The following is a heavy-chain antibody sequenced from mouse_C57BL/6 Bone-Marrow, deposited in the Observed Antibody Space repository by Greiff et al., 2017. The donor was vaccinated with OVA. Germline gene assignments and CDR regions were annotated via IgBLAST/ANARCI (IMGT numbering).Heavy chain of an antibody. V-gene: IGHV1-77*01. J-gene: IGHJ1*03. CDR2: IGPGSGRT. Sequence: QVQLQQSGAELVKPGASVKISCKASGYTFTDYYINWVKQRPGQGLEWIGKIGPGSGRTYYNEKFKGKATLTADKSSSTAYMQLSSLTSEDSAVYFCAQITTVVATNWYFDVWGTGTTVTVSS. CDR1: GYTFTDYY. D-gene: IGHD1-1*01. CDR3: AQITTVVATNWYFDV.